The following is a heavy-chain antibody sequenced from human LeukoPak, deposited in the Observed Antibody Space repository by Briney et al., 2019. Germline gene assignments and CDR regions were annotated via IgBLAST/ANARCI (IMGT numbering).Heavy chain of an antibody. D-gene: IGHD6-19*01. CDR3: ARVVGYSSGWYDGYYYYGMDV. CDR1: GGSISSYY. CDR2: IYYSGST. J-gene: IGHJ6*02. Sequence: PSETLSLTCTVSGGSISSYYWSWIRQPPGKGLEWIGYIYYSGSTNYNPSLKSRVTISVDTSKNQFSLKLSSVTAAATAVYYCARVVGYSSGWYDGYYYYGMDVWGQGTTVTVSS. V-gene: IGHV4-59*01.